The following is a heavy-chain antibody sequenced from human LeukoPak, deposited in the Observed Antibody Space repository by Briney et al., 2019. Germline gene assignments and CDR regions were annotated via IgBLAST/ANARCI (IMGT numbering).Heavy chain of an antibody. CDR3: ARGLGGRYYDILTGYYRGSPPYFDY. Sequence: SETLSLTCAVYGGSFSAYYRSWIRQPPGKGLEWIGEINHSGSTNYNPSLKSRVTISVDTSKNQFSLKLSSVTAADTAVYYCARGLGGRYYDILTGYYRGSPPYFDYWGQGTLVTVSS. V-gene: IGHV4-34*01. CDR1: GGSFSAYY. D-gene: IGHD3-9*01. CDR2: INHSGST. J-gene: IGHJ4*02.